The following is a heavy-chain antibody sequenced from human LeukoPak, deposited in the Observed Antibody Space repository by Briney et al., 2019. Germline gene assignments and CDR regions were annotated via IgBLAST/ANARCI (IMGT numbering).Heavy chain of an antibody. CDR2: ISSSSSST. CDR3: ARDWEYSSSSPLNYFDY. J-gene: IGHJ4*02. D-gene: IGHD6-6*01. CDR1: GFTFSSNA. Sequence: PGGSLRLSCAASGFTFSSNAMSWVRQAPGKRLEWVSVISSSSSSTWYADSMKGRFTISRDNSMNTLYLQMNSLRAEDTAVYYCARDWEYSSSSPLNYFDYWGQGTLVSVSS. V-gene: IGHV3-23*01.